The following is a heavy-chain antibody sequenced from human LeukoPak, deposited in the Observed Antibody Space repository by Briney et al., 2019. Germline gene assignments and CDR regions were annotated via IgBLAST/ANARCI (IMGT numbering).Heavy chain of an antibody. D-gene: IGHD5-24*01. CDR2: MNPNSGNT. J-gene: IGHJ4*02. CDR3: ARALRERWLQLYYFDY. CDR1: GYTFTSYD. Sequence: ASVKVSCKASGYTFTSYDINWVRQATGQGLEWMGWMNPNSGNTGYAQKFQGRVTMTRNTSISTAYMELSSLRSEDTAVYYRARALRERWLQLYYFDYWGQGTLVTVSS. V-gene: IGHV1-8*01.